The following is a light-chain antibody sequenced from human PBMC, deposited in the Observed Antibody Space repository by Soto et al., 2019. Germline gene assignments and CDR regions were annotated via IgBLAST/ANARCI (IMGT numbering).Light chain of an antibody. V-gene: IGKV1-33*01. CDR1: QGINNY. CDR2: DAS. J-gene: IGKJ2*01. Sequence: DIQMTQSPSSLSASVGDRVTITCQASQGINNYLNWYQQKPGKAPKLLIYDASNLEAGVPSRFSGSGSGTEFTLTIGSLQPDDFANYYCQQYDTYFRYTFGQGTKLDIK. CDR3: QQYDTYFRYT.